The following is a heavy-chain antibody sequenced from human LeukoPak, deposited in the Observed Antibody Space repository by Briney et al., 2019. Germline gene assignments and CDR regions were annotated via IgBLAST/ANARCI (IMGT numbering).Heavy chain of an antibody. Sequence: ASVKVSCKASGYMFTSYYMHWVRQAPGQGLEWMGIINPSGGSTSYAQKFQGRVTMTRDTSTSTVYMELSSLRSVDTAVYYCARATDELVVPAAIPDYWGQGTLVTVSS. CDR3: ARATDELVVPAAIPDY. D-gene: IGHD2-2*01. CDR1: GYMFTSYY. J-gene: IGHJ4*02. V-gene: IGHV1-46*01. CDR2: INPSGGST.